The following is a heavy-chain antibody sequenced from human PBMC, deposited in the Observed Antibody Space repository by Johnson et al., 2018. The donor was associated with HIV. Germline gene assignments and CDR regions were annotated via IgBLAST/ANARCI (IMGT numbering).Heavy chain of an antibody. V-gene: IGHV3-7*03. CDR3: ASGAYSSSLTFDI. Sequence: VQLVESGGGVVQPGRSLRLSCAASGFTFSSSWMHWVCQAPEKGLEWVADIKQDGSEKYYVDSVKGRFTISRDNVKNLVYLQMNSLIVEDTAVYYCASGAYSSSLTFDIWGQGTMVTVSS. CDR1: GFTFSSSW. CDR2: IKQDGSEK. D-gene: IGHD6-6*01. J-gene: IGHJ3*02.